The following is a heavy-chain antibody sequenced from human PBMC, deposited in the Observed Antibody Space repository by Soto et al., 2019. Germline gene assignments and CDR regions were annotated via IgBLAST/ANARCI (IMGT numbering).Heavy chain of an antibody. Sequence: QSGGSLRLSCAASGFTFSSYAMSWVRQAPGKGLEWVSAISGSGSSTYYTDSVKGRFTISRDNSKNTLYLQMNSLRAEDTAVYYCAKEKVPANFFYGMDVGGQGTTVTFSS. CDR2: ISGSGSST. J-gene: IGHJ6*02. CDR3: AKEKVPANFFYGMDV. CDR1: GFTFSSYA. D-gene: IGHD2-2*01. V-gene: IGHV3-23*01.